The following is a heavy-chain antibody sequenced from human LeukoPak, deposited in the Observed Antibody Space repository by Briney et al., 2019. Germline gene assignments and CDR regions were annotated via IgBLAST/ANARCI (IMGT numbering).Heavy chain of an antibody. CDR2: ISAGNGNT. Sequence: ASVKVSCKASGYTFTSYGVSWVRQAPGQGLEWLGWISAGNGNTYYAQKFQGRVTMTTDTSTTTGYMELRSLGSDDTAVYYCARDVKYYCGSGSCDYWGQGTLVTVSS. J-gene: IGHJ4*02. CDR3: ARDVKYYCGSGSCDY. D-gene: IGHD3-10*01. CDR1: GYTFTSYG. V-gene: IGHV1-18*01.